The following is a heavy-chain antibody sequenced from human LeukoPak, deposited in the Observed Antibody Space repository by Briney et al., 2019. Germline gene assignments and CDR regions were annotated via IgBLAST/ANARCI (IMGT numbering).Heavy chain of an antibody. CDR2: IYYSGST. Sequence: SETLSLTCTVSAGSISSYYWSWIRQPPGKGLEWIGCIYYSGSTNYNPSLKSRVTISVDTSKNQFSLKLSSVTAADTAVYYCASDSSSDAFDIWGQGTMVTVSS. CDR3: ASDSSSDAFDI. J-gene: IGHJ3*02. V-gene: IGHV4-59*01. D-gene: IGHD6-6*01. CDR1: AGSISSYY.